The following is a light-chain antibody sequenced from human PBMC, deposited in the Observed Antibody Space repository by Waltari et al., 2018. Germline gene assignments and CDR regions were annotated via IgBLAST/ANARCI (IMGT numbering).Light chain of an antibody. J-gene: IGLJ3*02. V-gene: IGLV2-14*01. CDR3: NSYAGSSSWV. CDR1: SSYFGFYYY. Sequence: QSALTQPASVSGSPGQSITIPCPGTSSYFGFYYYVPWSQQHPGKSPKLMIFDVSGQPAGVSNRFSGSKSGDTASLSISGLQAEDEAYYYCNSYAGSSSWVFGGETKLTVL. CDR2: DVS.